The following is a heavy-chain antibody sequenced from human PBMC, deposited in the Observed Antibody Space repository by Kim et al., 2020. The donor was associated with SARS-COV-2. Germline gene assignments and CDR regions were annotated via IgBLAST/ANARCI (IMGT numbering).Heavy chain of an antibody. D-gene: IGHD2-15*01. CDR1: GFTFSSYS. J-gene: IGHJ1*01. V-gene: IGHV3-21*01. CDR3: ARGSRRNCSGGSCYVFQH. CDR2: ISSSSSYI. Sequence: GGSLRLSCAASGFTFSSYSMNWVRQAPGKGLEWVSSISSSSSYIYYADLVKGRFTISRDNSKNSLYLKMNSLRAEDTAVYYCARGSRRNCSGGSCYVFQHWGQGTLVTVSS.